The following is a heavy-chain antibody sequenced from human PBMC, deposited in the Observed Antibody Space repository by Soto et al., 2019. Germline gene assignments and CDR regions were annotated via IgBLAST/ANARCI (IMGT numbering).Heavy chain of an antibody. CDR2: IYYSGST. Sequence: PSETLSLTCTVSGGSISSISVYWGWFRQPPGKGLEWIGSIYYSGSTYYNPSLNSRVTISVYTSKTQYFLKPSSVTAANTAVYYCSRHRQSGYYFTKTVDDLDPWCQGTLVTVSS. CDR1: GGSISSISVY. V-gene: IGHV4-39*01. D-gene: IGHD3-9*01. J-gene: IGHJ5*02. CDR3: SRHRQSGYYFTKTVDDLDP.